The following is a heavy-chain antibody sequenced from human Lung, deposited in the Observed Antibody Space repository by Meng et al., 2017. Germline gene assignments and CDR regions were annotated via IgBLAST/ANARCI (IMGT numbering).Heavy chain of an antibody. Sequence: QVQVQQWGPGLLKPSETLSLTGVVSGGSFSDYYWSWIRQPPGKGLEWIGEINHSGSTNYNPSLESRATISVDTSQNNLSLKLSSVTAADSAVYYCARGPTTMAHDFDYWGQGTLVTVSS. CDR1: GGSFSDYY. V-gene: IGHV4-34*01. CDR3: ARGPTTMAHDFDY. D-gene: IGHD4-11*01. J-gene: IGHJ4*02. CDR2: INHSGST.